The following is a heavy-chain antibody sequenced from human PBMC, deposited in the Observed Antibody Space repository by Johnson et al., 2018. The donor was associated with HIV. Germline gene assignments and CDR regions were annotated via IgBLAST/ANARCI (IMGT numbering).Heavy chain of an antibody. CDR2: IKQDGSET. CDR1: GFSFRSYW. Sequence: VQLVESGGGLVRPGGSLRLSCAASGFSFRSYWMSWVRQAPGKGLEWVANIKQDGSETFYADSVRGRFTISRDNGKNSLSLQMNTLIADDTGVYFCARGREDSWGQGTMVTVSS. J-gene: IGHJ3*01. D-gene: IGHD1-26*01. CDR3: ARGREDS. V-gene: IGHV3-7*01.